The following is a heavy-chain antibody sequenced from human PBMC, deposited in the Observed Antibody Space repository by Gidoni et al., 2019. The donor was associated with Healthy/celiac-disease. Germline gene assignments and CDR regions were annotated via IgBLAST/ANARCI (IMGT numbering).Heavy chain of an antibody. Sequence: EVQLVQSGAEVKKPGESLKISCKGSGYSFISYWIGWVRQMPGKGLEWMGIIYPGDSDTRYSPSFQGQVTISADKSISTAYRQWSSLKASDTAMYYCARRVVVVAATPNWYFDLWGRGTLVTVSS. CDR3: ARRVVVVAATPNWYFDL. CDR1: GYSFISYW. D-gene: IGHD2-15*01. V-gene: IGHV5-51*01. J-gene: IGHJ2*01. CDR2: IYPGDSDT.